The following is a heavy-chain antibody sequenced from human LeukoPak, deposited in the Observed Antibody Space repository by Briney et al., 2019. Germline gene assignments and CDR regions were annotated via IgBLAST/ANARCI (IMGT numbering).Heavy chain of an antibody. CDR2: IYTSGST. V-gene: IGHV4-4*07. CDR3: ARISYSSGWYWFDP. Sequence: SETLSLTCTVSGGSISSYYWGWIRQPAGKGLEWIGRIYTSGSTNYNPSLKSRVTMSVDTSKNQFSLKLSSVTAADTAVYYCARISYSSGWYWFDPWGQGTLVTVSS. D-gene: IGHD6-19*01. CDR1: GGSISSYY. J-gene: IGHJ5*02.